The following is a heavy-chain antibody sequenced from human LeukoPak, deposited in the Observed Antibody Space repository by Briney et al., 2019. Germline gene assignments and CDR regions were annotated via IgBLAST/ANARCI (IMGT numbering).Heavy chain of an antibody. CDR2: IYYSGST. J-gene: IGHJ4*02. CDR1: GGSISSSSYY. V-gene: IGHV4-39*01. CDR3: ARALTGYYPIDY. D-gene: IGHD3-9*01. Sequence: PSQTLSLTCTVSGGSISSSSYYWGWIRQPPGKGLEWIGSIYYSGSTYYNPSLKSRVTISVDTSKNQFSLKLSSVTAADTAVYYCARALTGYYPIDYWGQGTLVTVSS.